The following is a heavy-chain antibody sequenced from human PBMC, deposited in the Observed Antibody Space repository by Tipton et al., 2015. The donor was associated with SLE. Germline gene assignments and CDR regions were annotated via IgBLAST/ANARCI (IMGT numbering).Heavy chain of an antibody. D-gene: IGHD1/OR15-1a*01. CDR1: GGSFSGYY. CDR3: ARAKNRPGYFDL. J-gene: IGHJ2*01. CDR2: INHSGST. Sequence: TLSLTCAVYGGSFSGYYWSWIRQPPGKGLEWIGEINHSGSTNYNPSLKSRVTISVDTSKNQFSLKLSSVTAADTAVYYCARAKNRPGYFDLWGRGTLVTVSS. V-gene: IGHV4-34*01.